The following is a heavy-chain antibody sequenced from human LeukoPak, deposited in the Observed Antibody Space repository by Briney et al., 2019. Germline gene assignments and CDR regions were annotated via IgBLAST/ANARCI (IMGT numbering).Heavy chain of an antibody. CDR2: IKFDDTVK. D-gene: IGHD2-2*01. Sequence: GGSLRLSCTAAGFNFGTDWMSWVRQSPEKGLEFVANIKFDDTVKNYVDSVKGRFTISRDNPSNSVYLQMDSLRPEDTALYYCARDPGSSAFDYWGQGAQVTVSS. J-gene: IGHJ4*02. CDR3: ARDPGSSAFDY. CDR1: GFNFGTDW. V-gene: IGHV3-7*01.